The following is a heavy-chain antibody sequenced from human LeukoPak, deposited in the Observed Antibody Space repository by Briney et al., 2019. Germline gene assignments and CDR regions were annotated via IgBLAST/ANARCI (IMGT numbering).Heavy chain of an antibody. CDR3: ARSSGWYHRGPDYYYYYMDV. Sequence: PGGPLRLSCAASGFIFNSHSMNWVRQAPGKGLEWVSSISSTSSYIYYADSVKSRFTISRDNAKNSLYLQMNSLRAEDTAVYYCARSSGWYHRGPDYYYYYMDVWGKGTTVTVS. J-gene: IGHJ6*03. V-gene: IGHV3-21*01. CDR2: ISSTSSYI. D-gene: IGHD6-19*01. CDR1: GFIFNSHS.